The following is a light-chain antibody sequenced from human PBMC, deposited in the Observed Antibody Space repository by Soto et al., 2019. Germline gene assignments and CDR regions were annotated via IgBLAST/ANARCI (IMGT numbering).Light chain of an antibody. J-gene: IGKJ1*01. CDR1: ESVTSNS. CDR3: QHHGT. V-gene: IGKV3-20*01. CDR2: GAS. Sequence: EGVLTQSPGTLSLSPGERAILSCRASESVTSNSVAWYQQKPGQAPRLLIHGASSRATGIPDRFSGSGSVTDFTLTISSLEPEDFAVYYCQHHGTFGQGTKVEVK.